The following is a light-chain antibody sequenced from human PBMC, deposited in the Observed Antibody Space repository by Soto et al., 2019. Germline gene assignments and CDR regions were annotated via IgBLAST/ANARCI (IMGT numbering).Light chain of an antibody. Sequence: QSALTQPRSVSGSPGQSVTISCTGTSSDVGTYNYVSWYQQHPGKAPKRLIYDVSSRPSGVPDRFSGSKSGNTASLTISGLQAEDEADYYCQSFDSSLSNSWLFGGGTKVTVL. CDR2: DVS. CDR1: SSDVGTYNY. J-gene: IGLJ3*02. CDR3: QSFDSSLSNSWL. V-gene: IGLV2-11*01.